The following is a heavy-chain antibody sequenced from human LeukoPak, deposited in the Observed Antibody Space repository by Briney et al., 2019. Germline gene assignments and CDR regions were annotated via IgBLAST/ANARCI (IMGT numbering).Heavy chain of an antibody. CDR3: ARGFGSGWYHAFDI. D-gene: IGHD6-19*01. V-gene: IGHV4-4*07. CDR2: IYTSGST. J-gene: IGHJ3*02. CDR1: GGSISSYY. Sequence: PSETLSLTCTVSGGSISSYYWSWIRQPAGKGLEWIGRIYTSGSTNYNPSLKSRVTMSVDRSKNQFSLKLSSVTAADTAVYYCARGFGSGWYHAFDIWGQGTMVTVSS.